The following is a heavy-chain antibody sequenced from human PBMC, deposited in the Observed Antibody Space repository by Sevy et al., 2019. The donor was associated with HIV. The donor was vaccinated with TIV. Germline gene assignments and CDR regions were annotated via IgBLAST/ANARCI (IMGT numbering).Heavy chain of an antibody. D-gene: IGHD6-13*01. V-gene: IGHV3-66*01. Sequence: GGSLRLSCAASGFTVSSDYMTWVRQAPGKGLEWVSVTYSGGTTYYAESVKGRFTISRDNSKNTVYLQMNSLRAEDTAVYYCARESSSTWQAGYYGMAVWGQGTTVTVSS. J-gene: IGHJ6*02. CDR3: ARESSSTWQAGYYGMAV. CDR2: TYSGGTT. CDR1: GFTVSSDY.